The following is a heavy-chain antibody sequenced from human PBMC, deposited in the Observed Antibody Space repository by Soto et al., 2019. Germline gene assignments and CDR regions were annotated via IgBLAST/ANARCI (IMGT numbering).Heavy chain of an antibody. V-gene: IGHV3-33*01. D-gene: IGHD6-13*01. J-gene: IGHJ6*02. CDR1: GFTFSSYG. Sequence: QVQLVESGGGVVQPGRSLRLSCAASGFTFSSYGMHWVRQAPGKGLEWVAVIWYDGSNKYYADSVKGRFTISRDNSKNTLYLQMNSLRAEDTAVYYCARDYHPRTSSSWYYYYYGMTSGAKGPRSPSP. CDR2: IWYDGSNK. CDR3: ARDYHPRTSSSWYYYYYGMTS.